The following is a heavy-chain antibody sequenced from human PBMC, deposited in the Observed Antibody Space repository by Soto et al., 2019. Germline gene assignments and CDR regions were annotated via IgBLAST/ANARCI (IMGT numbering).Heavy chain of an antibody. V-gene: IGHV3-11*04. D-gene: IGHD6-13*01. Sequence: GGSLRLSCAASGFTFSDYYMSWIRQAPGKGLEWVSYISSSGSTIYYADSVKGRFTISRDNSKNSLYLQVNSLRAEDTAVYYCAREQQQLYLPYYGMDGWGQGTTVTVSS. CDR3: AREQQQLYLPYYGMDG. CDR2: ISSSGSTI. CDR1: GFTFSDYY. J-gene: IGHJ6*02.